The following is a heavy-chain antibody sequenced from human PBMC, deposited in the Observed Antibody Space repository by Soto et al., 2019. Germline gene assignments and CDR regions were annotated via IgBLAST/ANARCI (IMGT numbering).Heavy chain of an antibody. Sequence: RASVKVSCKASGYTFTGYYMRWVRQAPGQGLEWMGWINPNSGGTNYAQKFQGWVTMTRDTSISTAYMELSRLRSDDTAVYYCAREVWSGYFAVGGMDVWGQGTTVTVSS. CDR2: INPNSGGT. J-gene: IGHJ6*02. CDR1: GYTFTGYY. CDR3: AREVWSGYFAVGGMDV. V-gene: IGHV1-2*04. D-gene: IGHD3-3*01.